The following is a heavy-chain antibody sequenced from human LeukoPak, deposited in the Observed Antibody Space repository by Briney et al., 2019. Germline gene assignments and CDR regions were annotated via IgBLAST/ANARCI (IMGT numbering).Heavy chain of an antibody. D-gene: IGHD3/OR15-3a*01. CDR2: IYYSGST. Sequence: SETLSLTCTVSGVSISSYYWSWIRQPPGKGLEWIGYIYYSGSTNYDPSLKSRVTISVDTSKNQFSLKLSSVTAADTAVYYCARGTRNFDYWGQGTLVTVSS. CDR3: ARGTRNFDY. V-gene: IGHV4-59*08. J-gene: IGHJ4*02. CDR1: GVSISSYY.